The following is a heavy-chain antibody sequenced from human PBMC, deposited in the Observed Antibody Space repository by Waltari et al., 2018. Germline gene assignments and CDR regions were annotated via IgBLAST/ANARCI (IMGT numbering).Heavy chain of an antibody. J-gene: IGHJ3*02. D-gene: IGHD3-10*01. CDR2: VYPEDGET. CDR1: GYTFTDYY. Sequence: EVQLVQSGAEVKKPGATVKISCKVSGYTFTDYYMHWVQQAPGQGLEWMGLVYPEDGETIYAEKFQGRVTITADTSTDTAYMELSSLRSEDTAVYYCATGRRQGVIIALGAFDIWGQGTMVTVSS. V-gene: IGHV1-69-2*01. CDR3: ATGRRQGVIIALGAFDI.